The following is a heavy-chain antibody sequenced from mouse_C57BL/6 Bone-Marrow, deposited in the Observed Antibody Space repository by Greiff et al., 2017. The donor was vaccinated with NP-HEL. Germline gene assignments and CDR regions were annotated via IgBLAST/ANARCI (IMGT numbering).Heavy chain of an antibody. CDR1: GYTFTSYW. Sequence: QVQLKESGAELVKPGASVKMSCKASGYTFTSYWITWVKQRPGQGLEWIGDIYPGSGSTNYNEKFKSKATLTVDTSSSTAYMQLSSLTSEDSAVYYCARGLLFFAMDYWGQGTSVTVSS. CDR2: IYPGSGST. J-gene: IGHJ4*01. D-gene: IGHD2-3*01. CDR3: ARGLLFFAMDY. V-gene: IGHV1-55*01.